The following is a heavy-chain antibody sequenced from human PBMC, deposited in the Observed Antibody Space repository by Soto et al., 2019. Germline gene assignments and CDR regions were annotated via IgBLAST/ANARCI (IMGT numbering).Heavy chain of an antibody. J-gene: IGHJ6*02. Sequence: QVQLVQSGAEVKKPGSSVKVSCKASGGTFSSYAISWVRQAPGQGLEWMGGIIPIFGTANYAQKFQGRVTITADKPTSTAYMGLSSLRSEDTAVYYCARTPRRYYGMDVWGQGTTVTVSS. CDR3: ARTPRRYYGMDV. CDR1: GGTFSSYA. CDR2: IIPIFGTA. V-gene: IGHV1-69*14.